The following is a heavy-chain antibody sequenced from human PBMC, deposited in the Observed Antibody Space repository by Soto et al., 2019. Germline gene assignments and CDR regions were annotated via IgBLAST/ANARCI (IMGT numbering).Heavy chain of an antibody. J-gene: IGHJ4*02. CDR3: ARDGYSYGRLYYFDY. D-gene: IGHD5-18*01. CDR2: ISYAGSYK. Sequence: PGGSLRLSCAASGFTFSNYAMHWVRQAPGKGLEWVAVISYAGSYKYHADYVKGRFTISRDNSKSTLYLQMNSLRAEDTAVYYCARDGYSYGRLYYFDYWGQGTLVTVSS. V-gene: IGHV3-30-3*01. CDR1: GFTFSNYA.